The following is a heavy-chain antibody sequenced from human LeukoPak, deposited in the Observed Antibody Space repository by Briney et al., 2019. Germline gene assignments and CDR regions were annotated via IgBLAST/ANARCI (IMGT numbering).Heavy chain of an antibody. V-gene: IGHV3-49*03. J-gene: IGHJ4*02. CDR1: GFTFGDYA. CDR3: TRDWGSSSWYSYFDY. Sequence: PGGSLRLSCTASGFTFGDYAMGWFRQAPGKGLEWVGFIRSKAYGGTTEYAASVKGRFTISRDDSKSIAYLQMNSLKTEDTAVYYCTRDWGSSSWYSYFDYWGQGTLVTVSS. D-gene: IGHD6-13*01. CDR2: IRSKAYGGTT.